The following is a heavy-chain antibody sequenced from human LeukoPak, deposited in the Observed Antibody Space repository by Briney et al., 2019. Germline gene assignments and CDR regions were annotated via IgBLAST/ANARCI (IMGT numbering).Heavy chain of an antibody. CDR2: IYYSGNT. D-gene: IGHD3-16*01. CDR3: ARDRFDYMDV. J-gene: IGHJ6*03. Sequence: SETLSLTCTVSGGSIISSSYYWGWIRQPPGKGLEWIGSIYYSGNTDYNPSLKSRVTISVETSKNQFSLKLSSVTAADTAVYYCARDRFDYMDVWGKGTTVTVSS. CDR1: GGSIISSSYY. V-gene: IGHV4-39*07.